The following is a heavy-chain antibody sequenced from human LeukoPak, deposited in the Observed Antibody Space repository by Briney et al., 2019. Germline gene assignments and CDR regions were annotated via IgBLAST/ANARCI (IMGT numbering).Heavy chain of an antibody. J-gene: IGHJ4*02. Sequence: SETLSLTCTVSGGSISSYYWSWIRQPAGKGLEWIGRIYTSGSTNYNPSLKSRVTMSVDTSKNQFSLTLSSVTAADTAVYYCARGAHYDFWSGDPTYYFDYWGQGTLVTVSS. V-gene: IGHV4-4*07. CDR1: GGSISSYY. CDR2: IYTSGST. D-gene: IGHD3-3*01. CDR3: ARGAHYDFWSGDPTYYFDY.